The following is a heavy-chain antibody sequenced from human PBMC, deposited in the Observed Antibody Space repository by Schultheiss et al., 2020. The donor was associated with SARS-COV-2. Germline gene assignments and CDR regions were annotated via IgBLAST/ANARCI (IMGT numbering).Heavy chain of an antibody. CDR1: RFTFSTHA. CDR3: ARVAFDEVAGHFDY. Sequence: GGSLRLSCAASRFTFSTHAMTWVRQAPGKGLQWVSRISSSGDGTYYADSVKGRFTISRDNAKDTVYLQMTSLRAEDTAVYYCARVAFDEVAGHFDYWGQGTLVTVAS. D-gene: IGHD6-19*01. V-gene: IGHV3-23*01. J-gene: IGHJ4*02. CDR2: ISSSGDGT.